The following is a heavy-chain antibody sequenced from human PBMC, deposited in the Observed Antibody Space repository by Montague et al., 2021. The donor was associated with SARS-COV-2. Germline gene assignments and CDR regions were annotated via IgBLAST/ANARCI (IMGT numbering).Heavy chain of an antibody. Sequence: VKHTQTLTLTCTFSGFSLSTSGVGVGWIRQPPGKALEWLALIYWDDDKRYSPSLKSRLTITKDTSKNQVVLTMTNVDPVDTATYFCAHRPGYNFGNPYFDYWGQGTLVTVSS. CDR1: GFSLSTSGVG. J-gene: IGHJ4*02. D-gene: IGHD5-18*01. V-gene: IGHV2-5*02. CDR3: AHRPGYNFGNPYFDY. CDR2: IYWDDDK.